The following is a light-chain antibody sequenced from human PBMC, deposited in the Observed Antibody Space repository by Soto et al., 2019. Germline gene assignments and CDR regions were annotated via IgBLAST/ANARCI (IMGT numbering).Light chain of an antibody. CDR1: QHVSSSY. J-gene: IGKJ1*01. CDR3: QQYNTWPRT. CDR2: GAS. V-gene: IGKV3-15*01. Sequence: EIVLTQSPGTLSLSPGERATLSCRASQHVSSSYLVWYQQKPGQAPRLLIYGASTRATAIPARFSGSGSGTEFTLSISSLQSEDFAVYYCQQYNTWPRTFGQGTKVDIK.